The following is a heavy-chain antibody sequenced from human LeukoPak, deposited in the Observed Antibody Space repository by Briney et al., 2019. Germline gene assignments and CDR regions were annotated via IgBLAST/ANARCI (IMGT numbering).Heavy chain of an antibody. V-gene: IGHV3-7*01. D-gene: IGHD3-22*01. J-gene: IGHJ4*02. Sequence: PGGSLRLSCAASGFSFSSYWMSWVRQAPGKGLEWVANIKQDGSEKYYVDSVRGRFTISRGNAQNSLYLQMTSLRAEDTAVYYCARGRYLYDSTGYSSFYYWGQGTLVTVSS. CDR2: IKQDGSEK. CDR3: ARGRYLYDSTGYSSFYY. CDR1: GFSFSSYW.